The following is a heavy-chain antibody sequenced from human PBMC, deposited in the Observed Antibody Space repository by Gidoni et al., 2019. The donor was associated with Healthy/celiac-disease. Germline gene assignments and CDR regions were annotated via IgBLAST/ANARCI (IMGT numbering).Heavy chain of an antibody. Sequence: QVQLVESGGGLVKPGGSLSLSCAASGFTFSDYYMSWIRQAPGKGLEWVSYISSSGSTIDYADSVKGRFTISRENAKKSLYLQMNSLRAEDTAVYYCARVGPVATIPVDYWGQGTLVTVSS. V-gene: IGHV3-11*01. CDR3: ARVGPVATIPVDY. J-gene: IGHJ4*02. CDR2: ISSSGSTI. CDR1: GFTFSDYY. D-gene: IGHD5-12*01.